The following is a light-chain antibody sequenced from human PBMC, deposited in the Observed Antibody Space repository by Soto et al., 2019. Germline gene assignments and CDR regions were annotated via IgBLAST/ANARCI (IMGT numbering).Light chain of an antibody. J-gene: IGKJ4*01. CDR1: QYIHTH. V-gene: IGKV1-27*01. CDR2: GAS. Sequence: DIQMTQSPSSLSASVGDRVTITCRASQYIHTHLAWYQQKPGNSPKLLVYGASTLHSGVPSRFSASGSGTDFILTISSLEPEDFATYYCQQTSTTPQTFGGGTKVEIK. CDR3: QQTSTTPQT.